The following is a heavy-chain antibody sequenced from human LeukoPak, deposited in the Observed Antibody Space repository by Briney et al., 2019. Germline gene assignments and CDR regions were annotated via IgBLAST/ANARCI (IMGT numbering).Heavy chain of an antibody. CDR1: GGSFSDYY. J-gene: IGHJ4*02. D-gene: IGHD2-2*01. CDR3: ARVIGSDTRDYYLGY. V-gene: IGHV4-34*01. Sequence: PSETLSLTCAVYGGSFSDYYWSWIRQSPGKGLEWIGEIKSTGTTNWIGETKHSESTNYNPSLKSRVTISADTSKNQFSLKLTSVTAEDTAVYYCARVIGSDTRDYYLGYWGQGTLVTVYS. CDR2: TKHSEST.